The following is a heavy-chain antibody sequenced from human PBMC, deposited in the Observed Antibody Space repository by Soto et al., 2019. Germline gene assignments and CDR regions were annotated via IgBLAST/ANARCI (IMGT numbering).Heavy chain of an antibody. D-gene: IGHD6-13*01. Sequence: QVQLVQSGAEVKKPGASVKVSCKASGYTFTSYGITWVRQAPGQGLEGMGWISASNGNTNYAQKIQGRVTMTTVTSQSTAYIERSSLSSDDTAVYYYARVSAFLYSSSWYYPFYYGMDLWGQGTTVTVSS. CDR3: ARVSAFLYSSSWYYPFYYGMDL. V-gene: IGHV1-18*01. J-gene: IGHJ6*02. CDR1: GYTFTSYG. CDR2: ISASNGNT.